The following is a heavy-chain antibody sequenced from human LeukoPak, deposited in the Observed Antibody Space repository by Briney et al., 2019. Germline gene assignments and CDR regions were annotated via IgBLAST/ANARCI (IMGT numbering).Heavy chain of an antibody. CDR3: ARHFGTTFDY. Sequence: GESLKISCEGSGYSFSSYWIGWVRQMPGKGLEWMGVIYPGDSDTKYSPSFQGQVTMSADKSISTAYLQWSGLKASDTAMYYCARHFGTTFDYWGQETLVTVSS. CDR1: GYSFSSYW. J-gene: IGHJ4*02. V-gene: IGHV5-51*01. CDR2: IYPGDSDT. D-gene: IGHD3/OR15-3a*01.